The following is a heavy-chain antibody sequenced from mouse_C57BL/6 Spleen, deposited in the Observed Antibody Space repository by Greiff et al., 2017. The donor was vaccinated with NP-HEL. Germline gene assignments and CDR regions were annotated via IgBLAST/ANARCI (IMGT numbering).Heavy chain of an antibody. J-gene: IGHJ4*01. D-gene: IGHD1-1*01. Sequence: QVQLQQPGAELVRPGTSVKLSCKASGYTFTSYWMHWVKQRPGQGLEWIGVIDPSDSYTNYNQKFKGKATLTVDTSSSTAYMQLSSLTSEDSAVYYCARGHYGSSYYAMDYWGQGTSVTVSS. CDR1: GYTFTSYW. CDR2: IDPSDSYT. V-gene: IGHV1-59*01. CDR3: ARGHYGSSYYAMDY.